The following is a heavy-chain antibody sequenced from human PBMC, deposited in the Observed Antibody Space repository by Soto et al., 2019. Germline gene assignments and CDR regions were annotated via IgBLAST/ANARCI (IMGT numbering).Heavy chain of an antibody. CDR2: ISAYNGNT. V-gene: IGHV1-18*01. CDR3: ARDYYGSGSYYNSYGMDV. D-gene: IGHD3-10*01. J-gene: IGHJ6*02. CDR1: GYTFTSYG. Sequence: QVQLVQSGAEVKKPGASVKVSCKASGYTFTSYGISWVRQAPGQGLEWMGWISAYNGNTNYAQKLQGRVTMTTDTSTSTAYMELRSLSSDDTAVYYCARDYYGSGSYYNSYGMDVWGQGTTVTVSS.